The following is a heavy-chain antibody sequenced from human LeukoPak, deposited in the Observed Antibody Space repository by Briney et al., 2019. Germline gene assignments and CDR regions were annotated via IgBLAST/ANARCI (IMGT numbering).Heavy chain of an antibody. J-gene: IGHJ5*02. D-gene: IGHD1-7*01. Sequence: SQTLSLTCAISGDSVSSNSAAWNWIRQSPSRGLEWLGRTYYRSKWCNDYAVSVKSRITINPDTSKNQFSLQLNSVTPEDTAVYYCARGSPHITGTTSFDPWGQGTLVTVSS. CDR2: TYYRSKWCN. V-gene: IGHV6-1*01. CDR1: GDSVSSNSAA. CDR3: ARGSPHITGTTSFDP.